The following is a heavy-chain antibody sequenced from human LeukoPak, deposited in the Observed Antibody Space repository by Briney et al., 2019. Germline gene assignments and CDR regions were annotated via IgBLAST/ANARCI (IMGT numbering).Heavy chain of an antibody. CDR2: FDFEEGKI. V-gene: IGHV1-24*01. Sequence: ASVKVSRKVSGYTLTELSMHWVRQVPGKGLEWMGGFDFEEGKIIYAQKFQGRVTMTEDTSTDTAYMELCSLTSEDTAAYYCTAATGWSSSMMWGQGTAVTVSS. J-gene: IGHJ4*01. CDR1: GYTLTELS. D-gene: IGHD6-13*01. CDR3: TAATGWSSSMM.